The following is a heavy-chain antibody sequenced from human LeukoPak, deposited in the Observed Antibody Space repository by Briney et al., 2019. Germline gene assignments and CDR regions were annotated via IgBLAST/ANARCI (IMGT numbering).Heavy chain of an antibody. D-gene: IGHD4-23*01. CDR1: GYTFTNYY. Sequence: GASVKVSCKASGYTFTNYYIHWVRQAPGQGLEWMGIINPSGGGTTYAQKFQGRVTLTRDTSTTTVYMELNSLRSEDTAVYYCARGKGFGGNSGFGYWGQGTLVTLSS. CDR2: INPSGGGT. CDR3: ARGKGFGGNSGFGY. V-gene: IGHV1-46*01. J-gene: IGHJ4*02.